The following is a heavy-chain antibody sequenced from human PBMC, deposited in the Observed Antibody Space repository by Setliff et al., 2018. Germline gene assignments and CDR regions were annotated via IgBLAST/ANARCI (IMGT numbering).Heavy chain of an antibody. CDR2: LNPSSGNT. CDR3: ARAHSGSDFHDPFDI. CDR1: GYSFTSND. J-gene: IGHJ3*02. V-gene: IGHV1-8*03. D-gene: IGHD1-26*01. Sequence: ASVKVSCKASGYSFTSNDINRVRQATGQGPEWMGWLNPSSGNTGYAPKFQGRVTITRSTSLSTAYMELSSLRSEDTAIYYCARAHSGSDFHDPFDIWGQGTMVTVSS.